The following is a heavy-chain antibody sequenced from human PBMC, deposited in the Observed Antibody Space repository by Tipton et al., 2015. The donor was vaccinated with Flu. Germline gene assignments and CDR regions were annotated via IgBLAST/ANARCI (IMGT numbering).Heavy chain of an antibody. Sequence: SLRLSCAASGFTFSSYAMHWVRQAPGKGLEWVAVISYDGSNKYYADSVKGRFTISRDNSKNTLYLQMNSLRAEDTAVYYCARGGLETGLDYWGQGTLVTVSS. CDR2: ISYDGSNK. CDR1: GFTFSSYA. V-gene: IGHV3-30-3*01. CDR3: ARGGLETGLDY. J-gene: IGHJ4*02.